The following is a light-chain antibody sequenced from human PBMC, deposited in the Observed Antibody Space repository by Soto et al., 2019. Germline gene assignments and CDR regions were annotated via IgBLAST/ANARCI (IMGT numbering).Light chain of an antibody. CDR1: SSDVGGYNY. V-gene: IGLV2-14*01. J-gene: IGLJ2*01. Sequence: QSALTQPASVSGSPGQSITISCIGTSSDVGGYNYVSWYQQSPGTVPILMIYDVNNRPSGVSNRFSGSKSGNTASLTISGLQAEDEADYYCSSYSTSSPLVVFGGGTKTTVL. CDR2: DVN. CDR3: SSYSTSSPLVV.